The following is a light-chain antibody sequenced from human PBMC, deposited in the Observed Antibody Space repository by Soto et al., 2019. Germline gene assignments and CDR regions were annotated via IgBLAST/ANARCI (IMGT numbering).Light chain of an antibody. CDR2: DAS. CDR3: QQRSNWPPA. J-gene: IGKJ2*01. Sequence: EIVLTQSPATLSLSPGERATLSCRASQSVSSYLAWYQHKPGQAPRLLIYDASNMATGIPARFSASGYGTDFTLTISSLAPEDFAVYYCQQRSNWPPAFGQGTKLEIK. V-gene: IGKV3-11*01. CDR1: QSVSSY.